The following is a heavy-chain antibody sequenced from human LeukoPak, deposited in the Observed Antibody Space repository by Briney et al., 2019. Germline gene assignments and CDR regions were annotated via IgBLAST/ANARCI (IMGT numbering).Heavy chain of an antibody. V-gene: IGHV1-2*02. CDR3: ARALIPDTVTDAFDI. D-gene: IGHD3-16*01. Sequence: GASVKVSCKASGYTFTVYYMHWVRQAPGQGLGWMGWINPNSGGTNYSQKFQGRVTMTRDTSISTAYMELSRLRSDDTAVYYCARALIPDTVTDAFDIWGQGTMVTVSS. CDR1: GYTFTVYY. CDR2: INPNSGGT. J-gene: IGHJ3*02.